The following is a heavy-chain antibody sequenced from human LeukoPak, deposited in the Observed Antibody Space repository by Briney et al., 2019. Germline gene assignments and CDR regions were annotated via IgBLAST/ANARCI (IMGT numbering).Heavy chain of an antibody. D-gene: IGHD3-10*01. J-gene: IGHJ6*02. Sequence: GGSLRLSCAASGFTFDDYAMHWVRQAPGKGLEWVSGISWNSGSIGYADSVKGRFTISRDNAKNSLYLQMNSLRAEDTALYYCAKDLYGSGTYYYGMDVWGQGTTVIVSS. V-gene: IGHV3-9*01. CDR3: AKDLYGSGTYYYGMDV. CDR1: GFTFDDYA. CDR2: ISWNSGSI.